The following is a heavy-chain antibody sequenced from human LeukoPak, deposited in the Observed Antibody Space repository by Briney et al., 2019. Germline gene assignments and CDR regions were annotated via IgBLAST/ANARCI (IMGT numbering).Heavy chain of an antibody. V-gene: IGHV6-1*01. CDR3: ARLSSGAGGDFDC. Sequence: SQTLSLTCAISGDSVSSNSAAWNWVRQSPPRGLEWLGRTYYRSKWYNNYALSVKSRITIKPDTSKNQFSLQLNSVTPEDTAVYYCARLSSGAGGDFDCWGQGTLVTVSS. CDR1: GDSVSSNSAA. J-gene: IGHJ4*02. D-gene: IGHD6-19*01. CDR2: TYYRSKWYN.